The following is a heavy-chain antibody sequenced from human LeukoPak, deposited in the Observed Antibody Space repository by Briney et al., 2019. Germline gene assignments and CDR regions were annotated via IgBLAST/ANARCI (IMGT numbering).Heavy chain of an antibody. D-gene: IGHD3-22*01. CDR1: GYSLTELY. Sequence: ASVKVSCKVSGYSLTELYIFWVRQAPGKGLEWLGGFDPEAGETIYAQKLQGRVTITADKSTSTAYMELSSLRSEDTAVYYCARDRGAYYYDSSGYLFDYWGQGTLVTVSS. CDR2: FDPEAGET. CDR3: ARDRGAYYYDSSGYLFDY. V-gene: IGHV1-24*01. J-gene: IGHJ4*02.